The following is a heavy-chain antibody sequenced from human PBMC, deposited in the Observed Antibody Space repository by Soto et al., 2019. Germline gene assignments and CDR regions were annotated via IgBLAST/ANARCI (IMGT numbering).Heavy chain of an antibody. D-gene: IGHD3-16*01. CDR3: ARSYDGVFYVGGWFDP. V-gene: IGHV4-39*01. Sequence: SETLSLTCTVSGGSISSSSYYWGWIRQPPGKGLEWIGSIYYSGSTYYNPSLKSRVTISVDTSKNQFSLKLSSVTAADTALYYCARSYDGVFYVGGWFDPWGQGTLVTVSS. CDR2: IYYSGST. J-gene: IGHJ5*02. CDR1: GGSISSSSYY.